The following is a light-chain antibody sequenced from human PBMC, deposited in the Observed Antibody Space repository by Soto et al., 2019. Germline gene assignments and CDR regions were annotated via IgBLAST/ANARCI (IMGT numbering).Light chain of an antibody. CDR2: GAS. CDR3: QQYGSSPLT. J-gene: IGKJ4*01. Sequence: EIVLTQSPGTLSLSPGERATLSCRASQSVSSSYLAWHQQQPGQAPRLLIYGASSRATGIPDRFSGSGSGTDFTLTISRLEPEDFAVYYCQQYGSSPLTFGGGTNVEIK. CDR1: QSVSSSY. V-gene: IGKV3-20*01.